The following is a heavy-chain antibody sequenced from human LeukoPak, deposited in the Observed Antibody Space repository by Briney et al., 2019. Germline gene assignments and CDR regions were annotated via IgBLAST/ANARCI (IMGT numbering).Heavy chain of an antibody. CDR3: ARSWAGMYYPFYYFDY. CDR2: INHSGST. Sequence: SETLSLTCAVYGGSFSGYYWSWICQPPGKGLEWIGEINHSGSTNYNPSLKSRVTISVDTSKNQFSLKLSSVTAADTAVYYCARSWAGMYYPFYYFDYWGQGTLVSVSS. CDR1: GGSFSGYY. J-gene: IGHJ4*02. D-gene: IGHD1-26*01. V-gene: IGHV4-34*01.